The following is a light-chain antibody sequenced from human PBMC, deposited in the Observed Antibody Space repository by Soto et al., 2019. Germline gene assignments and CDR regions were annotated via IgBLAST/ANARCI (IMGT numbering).Light chain of an antibody. CDR3: ASWDDSLNGPV. Sequence: QSVLTRPPSASGTPGQRVTISCSGSSSNVGGNPVNWYQHVPTTAPKLLIYTNTQRPSGVPDRFSGSKSGTSASLAISGLQSEDEADYYCASWDDSLNGPVFGTGTQLTVL. CDR2: TNT. CDR1: SSNVGGNP. J-gene: IGLJ7*01. V-gene: IGLV1-44*01.